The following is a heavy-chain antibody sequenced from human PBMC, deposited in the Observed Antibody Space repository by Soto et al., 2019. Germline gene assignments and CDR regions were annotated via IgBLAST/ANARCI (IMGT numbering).Heavy chain of an antibody. Sequence: ASVKVSCKASGYTFTSYGISWVRQAPGQGLEWMGWISAYNGNTNYAQKLQGRVTMTTDTSTSTAYMELRSLRSDDTAVYYCAREGPYYDFWSGIDFWGQGTLVTVSS. D-gene: IGHD3-3*01. CDR3: AREGPYYDFWSGIDF. CDR1: GYTFTSYG. CDR2: ISAYNGNT. V-gene: IGHV1-18*01. J-gene: IGHJ4*02.